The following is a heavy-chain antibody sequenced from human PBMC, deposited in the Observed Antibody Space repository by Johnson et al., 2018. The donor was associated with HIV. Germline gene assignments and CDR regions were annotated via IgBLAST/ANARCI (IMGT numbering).Heavy chain of an antibody. V-gene: IGHV3-30*04. CDR2: ISYDGSNK. D-gene: IGHD1-26*01. CDR1: GFTFSNNA. CDR3: ARVRRSGTYYVDAFDI. J-gene: IGHJ3*02. Sequence: QVQLVESGGGVVQPGRSLRLSCAASGFTFSNNAIHWVRQAPGKGLEWVAVISYDGSNKYYADSVKGRFTISRDNSKNTLYLQMNSLRAEDTAVYYCARVRRSGTYYVDAFDIWGQGTMVTVSS.